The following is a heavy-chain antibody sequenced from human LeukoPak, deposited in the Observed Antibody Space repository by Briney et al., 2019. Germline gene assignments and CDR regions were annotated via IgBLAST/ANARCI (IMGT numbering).Heavy chain of an antibody. V-gene: IGHV3-21*01. CDR2: ISSSSSYI. J-gene: IGHJ3*02. D-gene: IGHD3-16*02. CDR3: ARDRRRSVWGSYRPDDAFDI. Sequence: GGSLRLSCAASGFTFSSYSMNWVRQAPGKGLEWVSSISSSSSYIYYADSVKGRFTISRDNAKNSLYLQMNSLRAEDTAVYYCARDRRRSVWGSYRPDDAFDIWGQGTMVTVSS. CDR1: GFTFSSYS.